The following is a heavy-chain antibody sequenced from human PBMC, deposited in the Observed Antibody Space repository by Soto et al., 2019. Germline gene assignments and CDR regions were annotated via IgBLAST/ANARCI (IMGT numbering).Heavy chain of an antibody. D-gene: IGHD6-13*01. CDR3: TRGAGYSSSWYLGMDV. CDR2: IRSKAYGGTT. J-gene: IGHJ6*02. V-gene: IGHV3-49*04. Sequence: SLRLSCTASGFTFGDYAMSWVRQAPGKGLEWVGFIRSKAYGGTTEYAASVKGRFTISRDDSKSIAYLQMNSLKTEDTAVYYCTRGAGYSSSWYLGMDVWGQGTTVTVSS. CDR1: GFTFGDYA.